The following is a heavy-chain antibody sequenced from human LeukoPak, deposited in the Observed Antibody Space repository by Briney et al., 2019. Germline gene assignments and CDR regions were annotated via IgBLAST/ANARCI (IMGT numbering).Heavy chain of an antibody. J-gene: IGHJ6*03. CDR1: GGSISSYY. CDR2: IYYSGYT. CDR3: ARETSQKGAHYMDV. Sequence: SETLSLTCTVSGGSISSYYWSWIRQPPGKGLKWIGNIYYSGYTTYSPSLRSRVTISVDTSKNQFSLKLSSVTAADTAVYYCARETSQKGAHYMDVWGKGTTTTISS. D-gene: IGHD3-16*01. V-gene: IGHV4-59*01.